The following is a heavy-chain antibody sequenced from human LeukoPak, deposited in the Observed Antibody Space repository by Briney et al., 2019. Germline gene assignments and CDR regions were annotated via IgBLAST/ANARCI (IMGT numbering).Heavy chain of an antibody. CDR3: AGLIHYGSGSYIVY. J-gene: IGHJ4*02. Sequence: GGSLRLSCAASGFTFSRNNINWVRQAPGKGLEWVANIKQDGSEKYYVDSVKGRFTISRDNAKNSLYLQMNSLRAEDTAVYYCAGLIHYGSGSYIVYWGQGTLVTVSS. V-gene: IGHV3-7*01. D-gene: IGHD3-10*01. CDR2: IKQDGSEK. CDR1: GFTFSRNN.